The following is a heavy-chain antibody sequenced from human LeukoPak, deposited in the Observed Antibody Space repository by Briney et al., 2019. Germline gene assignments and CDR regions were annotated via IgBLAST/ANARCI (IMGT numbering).Heavy chain of an antibody. D-gene: IGHD4-11*01. CDR3: ARATVTPGIFDY. CDR1: GGSISSYY. CDR2: IYTSGST. V-gene: IGHV4-4*07. J-gene: IGHJ4*02. Sequence: SETLSLTCTVDGGSISSYYWSWVRQPAGEGLEWVGRIYTSGSTNYNPSLKSRVTMSVDTSKNQFSLKLSSVTAADTAVYYCARATVTPGIFDYWGQGTLVTVSS.